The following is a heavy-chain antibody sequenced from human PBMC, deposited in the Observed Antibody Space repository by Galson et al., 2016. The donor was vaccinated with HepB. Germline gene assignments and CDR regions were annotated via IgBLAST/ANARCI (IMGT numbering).Heavy chain of an antibody. CDR3: AKDGGFWGGYLDS. J-gene: IGHJ4*02. D-gene: IGHD3-3*01. V-gene: IGHV3-30*04. CDR1: GFTFSRYA. CDR2: ISYDGSNK. Sequence: SLRLSCAASGFTFSRYAMSWVRQAPGKGLEWVAIISYDGSNKYYADSVKGRFTISRDNSKNTLFLQMNSLRAEDTAVYYCAKDGGFWGGYLDSWGQGALVSVSS.